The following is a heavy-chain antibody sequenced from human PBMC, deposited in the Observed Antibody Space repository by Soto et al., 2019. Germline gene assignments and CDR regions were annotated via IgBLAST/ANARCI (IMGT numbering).Heavy chain of an antibody. Sequence: QVQLQESGPGLVKPSQTLSLTCTVSGGSISSGGYYWSWIRQHPGKGLEWMGYIYYSGSTSYNPSLKRRGTISVDTSKNQFSLKLSSVTAADTAVYYCARSSGYSGYDRGHYGMDVWGQGTTVTVSS. CDR3: ARSSGYSGYDRGHYGMDV. CDR1: GGSISSGGYY. J-gene: IGHJ6*02. D-gene: IGHD5-12*01. V-gene: IGHV4-31*03. CDR2: IYYSGST.